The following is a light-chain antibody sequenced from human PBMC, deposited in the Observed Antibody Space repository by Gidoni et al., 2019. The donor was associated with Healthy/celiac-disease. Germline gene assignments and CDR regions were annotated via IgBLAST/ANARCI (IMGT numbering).Light chain of an antibody. J-gene: IGKJ5*01. CDR1: QSVSSSY. V-gene: IGKV3-20*01. CDR3: QQYGSSIT. CDR2: GAS. Sequence: ESVFTQSPGTLSLSPGERATRSCRASQSVSSSYLAWYQQKPGQAPRLLLYGASSRATGIPDRFSGSGSGTDFTLTISRLEPEDFAVYYCQQYGSSITFGQGTRLEIK.